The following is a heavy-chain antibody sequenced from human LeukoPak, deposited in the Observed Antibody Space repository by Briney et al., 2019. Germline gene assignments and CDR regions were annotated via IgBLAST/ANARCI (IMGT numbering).Heavy chain of an antibody. V-gene: IGHV4-4*09. D-gene: IGHD3-9*01. CDR3: ARSRHKLRYFDGGYFDY. CDR2: IFTSGSP. Sequence: SETLSLTCSVSGGSIGGHYWSWIRQAPGKGLEWIGHIFTSGSPNYSPSLKSRVTISVDTSKNQFSLKLSSVTAADTAVYYCARSRHKLRYFDGGYFDYWGQGTLVTVSS. J-gene: IGHJ4*02. CDR1: GGSIGGHY.